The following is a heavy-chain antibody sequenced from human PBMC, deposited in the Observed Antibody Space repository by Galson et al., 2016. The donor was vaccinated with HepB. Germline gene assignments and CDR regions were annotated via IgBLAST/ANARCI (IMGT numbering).Heavy chain of an antibody. Sequence: PALVKPTQTLTLTCTFSGFALSGGGVGVGWIRQPPGKALEWLALVYWDDDKRYSPSLQSRLTITKDTSKNQVVPIMTNMDPVDTAPYYCAHSSRGGEYVGDHPTYDFDYWGQGTLVTVSS. D-gene: IGHD2/OR15-2a*01. CDR2: VYWDDDK. CDR3: AHSSRGGEYVGDHPTYDFDY. CDR1: GFALSGGGVG. V-gene: IGHV2-5*02. J-gene: IGHJ4*02.